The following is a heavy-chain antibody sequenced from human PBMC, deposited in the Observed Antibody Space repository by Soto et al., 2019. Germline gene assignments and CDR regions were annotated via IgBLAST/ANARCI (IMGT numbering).Heavy chain of an antibody. J-gene: IGHJ5*02. V-gene: IGHV1-2*02. Sequence: QVQLVQSGAEVKKPGASVKVSCKASGYTFTGYYMHWVRQAPGQGLEWMGWINPNSGGTNYAQKCQGRVTMTRDTSISTAFMELSRLRSDDTAVYYCAREGRTRAVAGTGRVSWFDPWGQGTLVTVSS. D-gene: IGHD6-19*01. CDR2: INPNSGGT. CDR1: GYTFTGYY. CDR3: AREGRTRAVAGTGRVSWFDP.